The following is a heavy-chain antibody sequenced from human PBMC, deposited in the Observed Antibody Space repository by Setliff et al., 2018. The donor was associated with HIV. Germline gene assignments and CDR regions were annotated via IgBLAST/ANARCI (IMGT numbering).Heavy chain of an antibody. V-gene: IGHV4-39*01. CDR3: ASGYSSSWYSPYFDY. D-gene: IGHD6-13*01. Sequence: SETLSLTCSVSGGSTSSSSYYWGWIRQPPGKGLEWIGSIYYSGSTYYNPSLKSRVTISVDTSKNQFSLKLSSVTAADTAVYYCASGYSSSWYSPYFDYWGQGTLVTVSS. CDR1: GGSTSSSSYY. J-gene: IGHJ4*02. CDR2: IYYSGST.